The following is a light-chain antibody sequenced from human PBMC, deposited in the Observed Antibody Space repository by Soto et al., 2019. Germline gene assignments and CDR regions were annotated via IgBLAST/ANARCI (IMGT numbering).Light chain of an antibody. J-gene: IGKJ4*01. Sequence: EIVLTQSPATLSLSPGERATLSCRASQSVSSYLAWYQQKPGKAPRRLIYDASNRATGIPARFSGSGSGTDFTLTISSLEPEDFAVYYCQQSSNWPPLTFGGGTKVEIK. CDR2: DAS. CDR1: QSVSSY. CDR3: QQSSNWPPLT. V-gene: IGKV3-11*01.